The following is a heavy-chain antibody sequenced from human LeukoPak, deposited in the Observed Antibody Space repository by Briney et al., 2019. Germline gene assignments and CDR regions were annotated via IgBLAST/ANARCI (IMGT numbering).Heavy chain of an antibody. Sequence: GGSLRLSCAASGFTFSSYAMHWVRQAPGKGLEWVAVISYDGSNKYYADSVKGRFTISRDNSKNTLYLQMSSLRAEDTAVYYCAGDTAMVPDYWGQGTLVTVSS. D-gene: IGHD5-18*01. CDR2: ISYDGSNK. CDR3: AGDTAMVPDY. V-gene: IGHV3-30*04. J-gene: IGHJ4*02. CDR1: GFTFSSYA.